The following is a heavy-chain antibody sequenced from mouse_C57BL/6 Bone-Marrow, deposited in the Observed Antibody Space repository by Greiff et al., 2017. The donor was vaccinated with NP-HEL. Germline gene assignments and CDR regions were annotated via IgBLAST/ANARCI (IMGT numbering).Heavy chain of an antibody. Sequence: DVHLVESGGGLVKPGGSLKLSCAASGFSFSSYAMSWVRQTPEKRLEWVATISDGGSYTYYPDNVKGRFTISRDNAKNNLYLQMSHLTSDDTAMYYCARGGFAYWGQGTLVTVSA. CDR1: GFSFSSYA. V-gene: IGHV5-4*01. J-gene: IGHJ3*01. CDR3: ARGGFAY. CDR2: ISDGGSYT.